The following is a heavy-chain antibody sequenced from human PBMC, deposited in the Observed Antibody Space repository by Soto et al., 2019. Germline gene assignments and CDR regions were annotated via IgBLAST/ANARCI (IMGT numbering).Heavy chain of an antibody. J-gene: IGHJ4*02. Sequence: SETLSLTCTVSGGSISSGGYYWSWIRQHPGKGLEWIGYIYYSGSTYYNPSLKSRVTISVDTSKNQFSLKLSSVTAADTAVYYCASAGYGDYNNYFDYWGQGTLVTVSS. D-gene: IGHD4-17*01. CDR3: ASAGYGDYNNYFDY. V-gene: IGHV4-31*03. CDR2: IYYSGST. CDR1: GGSISSGGYY.